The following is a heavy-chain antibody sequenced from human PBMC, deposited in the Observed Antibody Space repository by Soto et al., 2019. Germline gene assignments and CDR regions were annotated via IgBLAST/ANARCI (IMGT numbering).Heavy chain of an antibody. V-gene: IGHV4-34*01. J-gene: IGHJ4*02. Sequence: ASETLSLTCAVYGGSFSGYYWSWIRQPPGKGLEWIGEINHSGSTNYNPSLKSRVTISVDTSKNQFSLKLSSVTAADTAVYYCARGRLRSYFDYWGQGTLVTVSS. D-gene: IGHD4-17*01. CDR1: GGSFSGYY. CDR2: INHSGST. CDR3: ARGRLRSYFDY.